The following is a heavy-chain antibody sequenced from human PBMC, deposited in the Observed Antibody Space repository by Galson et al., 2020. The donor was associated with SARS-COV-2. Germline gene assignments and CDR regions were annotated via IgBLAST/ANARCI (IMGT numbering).Heavy chain of an antibody. J-gene: IGHJ3*02. V-gene: IGHV4-59*01. CDR1: GGSISSYY. CDR3: ARDGSSSSWGAFDI. Sequence: SQTLSLTCTVSGGSISSYYWSWIRQPPGKGLEWIGYIYYSGSTNYNPSLKSRVTISVDTSKNQFSLKLSSVTAADTAVYYCARDGSSSSWGAFDIWGQGTMVTVSS. CDR2: IYYSGST. D-gene: IGHD6-13*01.